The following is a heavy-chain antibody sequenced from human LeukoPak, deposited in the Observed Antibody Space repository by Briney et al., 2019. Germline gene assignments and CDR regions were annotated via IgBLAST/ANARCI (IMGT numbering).Heavy chain of an antibody. J-gene: IGHJ4*02. D-gene: IGHD3-10*01. V-gene: IGHV3-48*02. CDR3: ARGRGLTLSYHYFDY. CDR1: GFTFSSYG. Sequence: GGSLRLSCAASGFTFSSYGMTWVRQAPGRGLEWVSYISSGSSTTYYADSVKGRFTISRDNAKNSLYLQLNSLRDEDTAVYYCARGRGLTLSYHYFDYWGQGTLVTVSS. CDR2: ISSGSSTT.